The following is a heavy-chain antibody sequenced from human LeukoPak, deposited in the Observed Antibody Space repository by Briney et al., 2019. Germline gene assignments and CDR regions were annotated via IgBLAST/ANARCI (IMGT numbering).Heavy chain of an antibody. V-gene: IGHV4-34*01. Sequence: SETLSLTCAVYGGSFSGHYWTWIRQAPGKGLEWIGESTHSGSTNYNPSLKSRVTISVDTSKNQFSLKLTSMTAADTAVYYCARGRTGAAALDFWGPGTLVTVSS. CDR3: ARGRTGAAALDF. D-gene: IGHD2-2*01. CDR1: GGSFSGHY. J-gene: IGHJ4*02. CDR2: STHSGST.